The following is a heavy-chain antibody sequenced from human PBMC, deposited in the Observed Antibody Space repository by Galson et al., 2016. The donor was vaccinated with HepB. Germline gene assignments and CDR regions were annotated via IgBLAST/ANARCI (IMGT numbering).Heavy chain of an antibody. J-gene: IGHJ4*02. CDR2: IYYSGST. CDR1: GGSISSGGYY. CDR3: AREGPTTDYYGLFFDY. Sequence: TLSLTCTVSGGSISSGGYYWSWIRQHPGKGLEWIGYIYYSGSTYSNPSLKSRVTISVDTSKNQFSLKVRSVTAADTAVYYCAREGPTTDYYGLFFDYWGQGTLVTVSS. D-gene: IGHD3-10*01. V-gene: IGHV4-31*03.